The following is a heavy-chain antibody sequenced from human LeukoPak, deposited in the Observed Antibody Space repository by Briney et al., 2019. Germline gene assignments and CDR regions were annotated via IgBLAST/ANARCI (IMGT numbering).Heavy chain of an antibody. D-gene: IGHD5-18*01. J-gene: IGHJ4*02. Sequence: PGGSLRLSCAASGFTFSSYAMHWVRQAPGKGLEWVAVISYDGSNKYYADSVKGRFTISRDNSKNTLYLQMNSLRAEDTAVYYCARDLSANTAIMDYWGQGTLVTVSS. CDR2: ISYDGSNK. CDR1: GFTFSSYA. CDR3: ARDLSANTAIMDY. V-gene: IGHV3-30*04.